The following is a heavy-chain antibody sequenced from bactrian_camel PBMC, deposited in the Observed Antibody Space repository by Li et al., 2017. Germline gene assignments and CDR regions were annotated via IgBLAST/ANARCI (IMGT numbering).Heavy chain of an antibody. CDR2: IDRDGDT. V-gene: IGHV3S9*01. CDR3: AAGFTVIRGGGCEYKY. D-gene: IGHD5*01. Sequence: HVQLVESGGGSVQTGGSLRLSCAVSPSINSTSCMGWLRQFPGQEREGVGGIDRDGDTRYADSVKGRFTISEDTASDTVFLQMNSLEPEDTAMYYCAAGFTVIRGGGCEYKYFGRGTQVTVS. J-gene: IGHJ4*01. CDR1: PSINSTSC.